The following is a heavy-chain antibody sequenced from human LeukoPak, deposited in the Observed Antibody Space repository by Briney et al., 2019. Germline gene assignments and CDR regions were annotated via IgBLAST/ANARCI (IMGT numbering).Heavy chain of an antibody. CDR2: ISYDGSNK. V-gene: IGHV3-30*18. CDR3: AKERSSTIFTGFCVDV. D-gene: IGHD3-3*01. CDR1: GFTFSSYG. J-gene: IGHJ6*02. Sequence: GGSLRLSCAASGFTFSSYGMHWVRQAPGKGLEWVAVISYDGSNKYYADSVKGRFTISRDNSENTLFLQMDSLRGEDTAVYYCAKERSSTIFTGFCVDVWGQGTTVTVSS.